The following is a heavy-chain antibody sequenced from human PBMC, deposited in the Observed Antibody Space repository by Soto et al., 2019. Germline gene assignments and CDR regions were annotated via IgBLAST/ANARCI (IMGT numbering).Heavy chain of an antibody. Sequence: GASVKVSCKASGGTFSSYAISWVRQAPGQGLEWMGGIIPIFGTANYAQKFQGRVTITADESTSTAYMELSSLRSEDTAVYYCAETRRGRGPDYCYYYGMDVWGQGTTVTVSS. CDR2: IIPIFGTA. CDR3: AETRRGRGPDYCYYYGMDV. CDR1: GGTFSSYA. J-gene: IGHJ6*02. V-gene: IGHV1-69*13. D-gene: IGHD2-15*01.